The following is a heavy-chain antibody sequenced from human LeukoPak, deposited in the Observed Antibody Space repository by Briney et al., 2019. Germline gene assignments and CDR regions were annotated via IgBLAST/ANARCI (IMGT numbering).Heavy chain of an antibody. CDR3: ARYPYYYGSGSYDC. J-gene: IGHJ4*02. V-gene: IGHV4-34*01. CDR2: INHSGST. CDR1: GGSFSGYY. D-gene: IGHD3-10*01. Sequence: SETLSLTCAVYGGSFSGYYWSWIRQPPGKGLEWIGEINHSGSTNYNPSLKSRVTISVDTSKNQFSLKLSSVTAADTAVYYCARYPYYYGSGSYDCWGQGTLVTVSS.